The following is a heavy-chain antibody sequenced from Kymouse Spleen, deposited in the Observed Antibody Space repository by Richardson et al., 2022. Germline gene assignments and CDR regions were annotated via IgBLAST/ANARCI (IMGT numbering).Heavy chain of an antibody. V-gene: IGHV3-33*01. D-gene: IGHD2-8*01. CDR3: ARGSLGYCTNGVCYSPFDY. CDR1: GFTFSSYG. Sequence: QVQLVESGGGVVQPGRSLRLSCAASGFTFSSYGMHWVRQAPGKGLEWVAVIWYDGSNKYYADSVKGRFTISRDNSKNTLYLQMNSLRAEDTAVYYCARGSLGYCTNGVCYSPFDYWGQGTLVTVSS. J-gene: IGHJ4*02. CDR2: IWYDGSNK.